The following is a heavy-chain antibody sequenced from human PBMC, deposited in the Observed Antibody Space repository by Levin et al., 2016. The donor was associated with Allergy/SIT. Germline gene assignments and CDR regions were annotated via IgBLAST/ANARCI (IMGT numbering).Heavy chain of an antibody. D-gene: IGHD3-10*01. Sequence: SETLSLTCTVSGSSISTYYWSWIRQPPGKGLEWIGYIYFTGNTNYNPSFKSRVSISVDTSKNQFSLTLTSVTAADTAVYYCTRSGDQRIIMVRGVLGWFDPWGQGIQVTVSS. CDR2: IYFTGNT. J-gene: IGHJ5*02. V-gene: IGHV4-59*01. CDR3: TRSGDQRIIMVRGVLGWFDP. CDR1: GSSISTYY.